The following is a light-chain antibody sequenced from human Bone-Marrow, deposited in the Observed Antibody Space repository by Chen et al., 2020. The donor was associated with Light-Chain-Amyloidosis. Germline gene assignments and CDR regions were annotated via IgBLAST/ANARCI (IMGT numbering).Light chain of an antibody. CDR2: EVT. CDR1: SSDVGTYNL. J-gene: IGLJ3*02. V-gene: IGLV2-23*02. CDR3: CSYAGSRTRV. Sequence: QSALAQPASVSGSPGQSITISCTGTSSDVGTYNLVSWYQQHPGRAPKLMIYEVTKRPPGISDRFSGSKSGNTASLTISGLQAEDEADYYCCSYAGSRTRVFGGGTKLTVL.